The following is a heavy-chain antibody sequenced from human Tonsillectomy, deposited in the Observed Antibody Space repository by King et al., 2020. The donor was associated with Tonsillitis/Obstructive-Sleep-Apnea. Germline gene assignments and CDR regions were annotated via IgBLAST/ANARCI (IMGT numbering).Heavy chain of an antibody. D-gene: IGHD4-11*01. V-gene: IGHV1-69*01. CDR3: ARRGYTVTDNWFDP. CDR2: IIPIFGTP. J-gene: IGHJ5*02. Sequence: QLVQSGAEVKKPGSSVKVSCKASGGTFSSYAISWVRQAPGQGLELMGGIIPIFGTPNYAQKFQGRVTITADESTSTAYMELSSLGSEDTAVYYCARRGYTVTDNWFDPWGQGTLVTVSS. CDR1: GGTFSSYA.